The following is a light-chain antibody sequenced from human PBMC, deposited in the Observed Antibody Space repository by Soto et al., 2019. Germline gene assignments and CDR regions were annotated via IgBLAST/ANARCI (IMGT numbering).Light chain of an antibody. CDR1: RPISNY. V-gene: IGKV1-39*01. J-gene: IGKJ2*01. Sequence: DIQMTQSPSSLSASVGDRVTITCRASRPISNYLNWYQQIPWKAPKLLIYVASVLQSGFPSRFSVGGYGTHFTLTLSSLLPEDFATYSRQQSYHTPRTFGQGTRLDI. CDR2: VAS. CDR3: QQSYHTPRT.